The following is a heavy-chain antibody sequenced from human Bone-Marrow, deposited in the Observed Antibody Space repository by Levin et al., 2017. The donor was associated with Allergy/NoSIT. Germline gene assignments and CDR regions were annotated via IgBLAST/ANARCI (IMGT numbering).Heavy chain of an antibody. CDR2: ISGSGGST. J-gene: IGHJ4*02. D-gene: IGHD6-13*01. Sequence: GESLKISCAASGFTFSSYAMSWVRQAPGKGLEWVSAISGSGGSTYYADSVKGRFTISRDNSKNTLYLQMNSLRAEDTAVYYCAKDWDAAAGTGREFDYWGQGTLVTVSS. CDR1: GFTFSSYA. CDR3: AKDWDAAAGTGREFDY. V-gene: IGHV3-23*01.